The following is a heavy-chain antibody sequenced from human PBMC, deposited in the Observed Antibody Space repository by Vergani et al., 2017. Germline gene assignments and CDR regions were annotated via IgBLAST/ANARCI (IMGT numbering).Heavy chain of an antibody. CDR3: ARGDGSNSAEGYYGMDV. D-gene: IGHD2-2*01. CDR2: IYRTGRT. V-gene: IGHV4-38-2*01. CDR1: GFSIDNGYY. Sequence: QVQLQESGPGLVKPSETLSLTCAVSGFSIDNGYYWDWIRQPPGKGLEWIGSIYRTGRTHFNPSLNSRVTISVDTSNNHFSLRLNSLTAAETAVYYCARGDGSNSAEGYYGMDVWGQGTMVTVSS. J-gene: IGHJ6*02.